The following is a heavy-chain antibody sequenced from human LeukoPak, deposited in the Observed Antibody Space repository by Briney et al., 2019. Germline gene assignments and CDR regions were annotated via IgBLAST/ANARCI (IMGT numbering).Heavy chain of an antibody. CDR1: GFTFSDYY. V-gene: IGHV3-72*01. CDR2: IRNKANTYTT. CDR3: ARAGVGTRYFDL. J-gene: IGHJ2*01. D-gene: IGHD6-13*01. Sequence: GGSLRLSCAASGFTFSDYYMDWVRQASGKGLDWVARIRNKANTYTTEYAASVKGRFTISRDESKNSLYLQMNSLKTEDTAVYLCARAGVGTRYFDLWGRGTLVTVSS.